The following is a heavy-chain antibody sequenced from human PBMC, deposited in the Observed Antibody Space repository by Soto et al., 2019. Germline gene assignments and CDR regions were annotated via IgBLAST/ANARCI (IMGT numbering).Heavy chain of an antibody. CDR2: IGSSGNI. CDR1: GFTFSDYY. Sequence: QVQLMESEGGSVKPGGSLRLSCAASGFTFSDYYMSWLRQAPGKGLEWVSYIGSSGNIYYADSVKGRFTISRDNAKNSLYLQMNSLRAEDTAVYYCARVEGSDYFDYWGQGTLVTVSS. V-gene: IGHV3-11*01. D-gene: IGHD3-10*01. CDR3: ARVEGSDYFDY. J-gene: IGHJ4*02.